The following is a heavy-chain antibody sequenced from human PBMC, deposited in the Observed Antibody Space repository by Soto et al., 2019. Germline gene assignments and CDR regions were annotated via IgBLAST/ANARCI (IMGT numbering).Heavy chain of an antibody. CDR1: GYTFTSYG. D-gene: IGHD3-10*01. J-gene: IGHJ4*02. V-gene: IGHV1-18*04. CDR3: ARTFITMVRGVIIKDPYFDY. CDR2: TSAYNGNT. Sequence: ASVKVSCKASGYTFTSYGISWVRQAPGQGLEWMGWTSAYNGNTNYAQKLQGRVTMTTDTSTSTAYMELRSLRSDDTAVYYCARTFITMVRGVIIKDPYFDYWGQGTLVTV.